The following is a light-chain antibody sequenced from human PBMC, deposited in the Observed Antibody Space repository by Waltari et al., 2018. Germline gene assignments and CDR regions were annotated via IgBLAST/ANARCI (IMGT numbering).Light chain of an antibody. J-gene: IGLJ2*01. CDR1: SLRTDX. CDR2: GKN. CDR3: NSRDSSGNHVL. V-gene: IGLV3-19*01. Sequence: SSELTQDPAVSVALGQTVRITCQGDSLRTDXASWYQQRPGQAPVLVIYGKNNRPSGIPDRFSGSSSGTTAALTISGAQAEDEADYYCNSRDSSGNHVLFGGGTKLTVL.